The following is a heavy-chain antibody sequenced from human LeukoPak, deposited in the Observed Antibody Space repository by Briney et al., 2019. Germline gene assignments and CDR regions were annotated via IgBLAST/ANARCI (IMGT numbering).Heavy chain of an antibody. CDR2: IYHSGST. D-gene: IGHD2-2*01. V-gene: IGHV4-38-2*01. CDR1: GYSITSGYY. CDR3: ARGNYCSSTSCYVDY. Sequence: SETLSLTCAVSGYSITSGYYWGWIRQPPGKGLEWIGSIYHSGSTSYNPSLKSRVTISLDTSKNQFSLKLSSVTAADTAVYYCARGNYCSSTSCYVDYWGQGTLVTVSS. J-gene: IGHJ4*02.